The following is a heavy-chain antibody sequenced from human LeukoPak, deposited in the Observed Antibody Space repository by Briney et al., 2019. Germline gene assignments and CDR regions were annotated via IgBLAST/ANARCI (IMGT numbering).Heavy chain of an antibody. J-gene: IGHJ4*02. CDR2: ISGNGGTT. V-gene: IGHV3-23*01. CDR1: GFTFNTYA. Sequence: GGSPRLSCAASGFTFNTYAMSWVRQAPGKGVEWVSGISGNGGTTYYPDSVTGRFTISKDISKSTLYLQINSLRAEDTAIYYCAKMYGYSYGHIDYWGQGTLVTVST. CDR3: AKMYGYSYGHIDY. D-gene: IGHD5-18*01.